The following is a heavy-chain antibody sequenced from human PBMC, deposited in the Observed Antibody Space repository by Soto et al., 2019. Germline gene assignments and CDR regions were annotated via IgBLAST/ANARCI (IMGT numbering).Heavy chain of an antibody. CDR2: IYPGDSDT. CDR1: GYSFTSYW. CDR3: ARQSQRNYYYYYMDV. V-gene: IGHV5-51*01. D-gene: IGHD2-2*01. Sequence: PGESLKISCKGSGYSFTSYWIGWVRQMPGKGLEWMGIIYPGDSDTRYSPSLQGQVTISADKSISTTYLQWSSLKASDTAMYYCARQSQRNYYYYYMDVWGKGTTVTVSS. J-gene: IGHJ6*03.